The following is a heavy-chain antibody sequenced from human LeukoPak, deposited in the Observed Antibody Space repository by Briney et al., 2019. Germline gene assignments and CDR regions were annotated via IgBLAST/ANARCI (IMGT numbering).Heavy chain of an antibody. J-gene: IGHJ5*02. V-gene: IGHV4-59*05. D-gene: IGHD3-22*01. CDR2: IYFSGNT. CDR1: GVSISYYY. CDR3: ARLYYYDSSGNYGYNWFDP. Sequence: PSETLSLTCTVSGVSISYYYWSWIRQPPGKGLEWIGSIYFSGNTYYNPSLKSRVTISVDTSKNQLSLKLTSVTAADTAVFYCARLYYYDSSGNYGYNWFDPWGQGTPVTVSS.